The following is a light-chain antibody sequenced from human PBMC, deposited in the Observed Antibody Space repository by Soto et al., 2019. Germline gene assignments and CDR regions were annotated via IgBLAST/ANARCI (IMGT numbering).Light chain of an antibody. Sequence: EILFTQAPATLSLAPGDRPTLSCRARQSVGIYLALYQQKPGQAPRLLIYDVSNRATGIPARFSGSGSGTDFTLTISSIAPEDFAGYYCQQRSNCPPFPFGGGTKVVIK. CDR3: QQRSNCPPFP. CDR1: QSVGIY. V-gene: IGKV3-11*01. CDR2: DVS. J-gene: IGKJ4*01.